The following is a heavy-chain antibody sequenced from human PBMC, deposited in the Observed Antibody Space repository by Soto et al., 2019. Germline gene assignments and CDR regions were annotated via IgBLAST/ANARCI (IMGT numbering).Heavy chain of an antibody. CDR1: GGSFSGYY. D-gene: IGHD3-10*01. CDR3: ARGGPYGSGTPLVYGMDV. Sequence: QVQLQQWGAGLLKPSETLSLTCAVYGGSFSGYYWSWIRQPPGKGLEWIGEINHSGSTNYNPSLKSRVTISVDTSKNQFSLKLSSVTAADTAVYYCARGGPYGSGTPLVYGMDVWGQGTTVTVYS. V-gene: IGHV4-34*01. J-gene: IGHJ6*02. CDR2: INHSGST.